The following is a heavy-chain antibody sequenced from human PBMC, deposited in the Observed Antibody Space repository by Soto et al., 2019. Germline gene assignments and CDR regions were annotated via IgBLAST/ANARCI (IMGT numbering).Heavy chain of an antibody. V-gene: IGHV4-59*01. D-gene: IGHD3-22*01. CDR3: ARNNGRENYYDSSGYWYYFDY. CDR2: IYYSGST. Sequence: PSETLSLTCTVSGGSISGYYWSWIRQPPGKGLEWIGYIYYSGSTNYKSSLKSRVTISVDTSKNQFSLKLSSVTAADTAVYYCARNNGRENYYDSSGYWYYFDYWGQGTLVTVSS. J-gene: IGHJ4*02. CDR1: GGSISGYY.